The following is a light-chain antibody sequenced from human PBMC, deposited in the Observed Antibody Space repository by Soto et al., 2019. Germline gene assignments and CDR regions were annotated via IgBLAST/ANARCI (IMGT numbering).Light chain of an antibody. CDR3: QQYNNWPQT. Sequence: EIVMTQSPATLSVSPGERATLSCRASQSVSSNFAWYQQKPGQSPRLLIYGVSTRATGIPARFSGSGSGTEFTLTISSLKSEDFAVYYCQQYNNWPQTFGQGTKVEIK. V-gene: IGKV3-15*01. J-gene: IGKJ1*01. CDR1: QSVSSN. CDR2: GVS.